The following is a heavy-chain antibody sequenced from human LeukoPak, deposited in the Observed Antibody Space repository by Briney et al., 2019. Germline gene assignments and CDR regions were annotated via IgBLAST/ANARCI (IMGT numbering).Heavy chain of an antibody. CDR3: ARDGRGWFGEFQYYYYMDV. Sequence: GGSLRLSCAASGFTFSSYSMNWVRQAPGKGLEWVSSISSSSSYIYYADSVKGRFTISRDNAKNSLYLQMNSLRAEDTAVYYRARDGRGWFGEFQYYYYMDVWGKGTTVTVSS. J-gene: IGHJ6*03. V-gene: IGHV3-21*01. CDR2: ISSSSSYI. CDR1: GFTFSSYS. D-gene: IGHD3-10*01.